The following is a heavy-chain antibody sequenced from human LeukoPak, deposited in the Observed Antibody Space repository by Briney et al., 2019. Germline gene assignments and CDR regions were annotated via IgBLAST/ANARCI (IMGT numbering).Heavy chain of an antibody. J-gene: IGHJ4*02. V-gene: IGHV1-2*06. Sequence: ASVKVSCKASGYTFTGYYMHWVRQAPGQGLEWMGRINPNSGGTNYAQKFQGRATMTRDTSISTAYMELSRLRSDDTAVYYCARIGKGGDSYGGGGVDYWGQGTLVTVSS. D-gene: IGHD5-18*01. CDR1: GYTFTGYY. CDR3: ARIGKGGDSYGGGGVDY. CDR2: INPNSGGT.